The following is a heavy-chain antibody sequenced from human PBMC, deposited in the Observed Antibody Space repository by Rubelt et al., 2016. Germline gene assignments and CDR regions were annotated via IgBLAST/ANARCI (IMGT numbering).Heavy chain of an antibody. CDR3: ARDRGITRSMDWFDP. Sequence: QVQLVQSGAEVKKPGASVKVSCKASGYTFTGYYMHWVRQAPGQGLEWMGRINPNSGGPDYAQRFQGRVTMTRDTSISTAYMELSSLRSDDTAVYYCARDRGITRSMDWFDPWGQGTLVTVSS. D-gene: IGHD1-20*01. V-gene: IGHV1-2*06. CDR2: INPNSGGP. CDR1: GYTFTGYY. J-gene: IGHJ5*02.